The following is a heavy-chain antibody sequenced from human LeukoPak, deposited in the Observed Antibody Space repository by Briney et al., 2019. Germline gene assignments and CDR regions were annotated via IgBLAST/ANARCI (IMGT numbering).Heavy chain of an antibody. D-gene: IGHD5-18*01. V-gene: IGHV3-53*01. CDR2: IYSGGGT. J-gene: IGHJ4*02. Sequence: GGPLRLSCAASGFTVSSNHMSWVRQAPGKGLEWVSVIYSGGGTYYVDSVKGRFTISRDNSKNTLCLQMNSLRAEDTAVYYCARDRDTATGALDYWGQGTLVIVSS. CDR3: ARDRDTATGALDY. CDR1: GFTVSSNH.